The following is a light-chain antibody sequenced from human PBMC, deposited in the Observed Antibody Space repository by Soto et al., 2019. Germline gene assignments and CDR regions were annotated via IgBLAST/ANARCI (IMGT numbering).Light chain of an antibody. CDR1: QSVGRNY. CDR3: HQYAFSPLT. V-gene: IGKV3-20*01. Sequence: EIVLTQSPGTLSLSPGERATLSCRASQSVGRNYLGWYQQKPDQAPRLLIYDASNRATGIPDRFSGSGSGTDFTLTISRLEPEDFALYFCHQYAFSPLTFGGGTKVEIK. CDR2: DAS. J-gene: IGKJ4*01.